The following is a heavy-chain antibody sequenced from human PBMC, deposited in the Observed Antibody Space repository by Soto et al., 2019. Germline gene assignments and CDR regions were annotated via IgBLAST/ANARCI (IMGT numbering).Heavy chain of an antibody. CDR2: IWYDGSNK. CDR1: GFTFSSYG. J-gene: IGHJ4*02. Sequence: GGSLRLSCAASGFTFSSYGMHWVRQAPGKGLEWVAVIWYDGSNKYYADSVKGRFTISRDNSKNTLYLQMNSLRAEDTAVYYCARSTNIYGGNFDYWGQGTLVTVSS. CDR3: ARSTNIYGGNFDY. V-gene: IGHV3-33*01. D-gene: IGHD2-15*01.